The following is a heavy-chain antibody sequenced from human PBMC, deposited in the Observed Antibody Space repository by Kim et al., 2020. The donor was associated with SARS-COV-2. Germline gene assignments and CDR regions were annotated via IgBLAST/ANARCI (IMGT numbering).Heavy chain of an antibody. Sequence: GGSLRLSCAASGFTFDDYAMHWVRQAPGKGLEWVSLISGDGGSTYYADSVKGRFTISRDNSKNSLYLQMNSLRTEDTALYYCAKDGGWMTTVTHTPGGGAFDIWGQGTMVTVSS. CDR2: ISGDGGST. CDR3: AKDGGWMTTVTHTPGGGAFDI. V-gene: IGHV3-43*02. J-gene: IGHJ3*02. CDR1: GFTFDDYA. D-gene: IGHD4-17*01.